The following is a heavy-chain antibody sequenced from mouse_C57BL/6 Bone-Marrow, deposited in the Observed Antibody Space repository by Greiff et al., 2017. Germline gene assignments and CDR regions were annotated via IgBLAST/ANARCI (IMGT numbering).Heavy chain of an antibody. CDR3: ARCHYDGYYWYFDV. CDR2: IRNKANGYTT. V-gene: IGHV7-3*01. CDR1: GFTFTDYY. Sequence: EVKLMESGGGLVQPGGSLSLSCAASGFTFTDYYMSWVRQPPGKAPEWLGFIRNKANGYTTEYSASVKGRFTISRDNSQSILYLQMNALRAEDSATYYCARCHYDGYYWYFDVWGTGTTVTVSS. J-gene: IGHJ1*03. D-gene: IGHD2-3*01.